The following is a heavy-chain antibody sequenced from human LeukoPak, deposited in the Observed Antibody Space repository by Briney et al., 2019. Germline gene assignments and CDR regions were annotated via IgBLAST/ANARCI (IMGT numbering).Heavy chain of an antibody. V-gene: IGHV4-39*02. J-gene: IGHJ3*02. D-gene: IGHD3-10*01. CDR2: IYYSGST. Sequence: SETLSLTCTVSGGSISSSSYYWGWIRQPPGKGLEWIGSIYYSGSTYYNPSLKSRVTISVDTSKNQFSLKLSSVTAADTAVYYCARDLSHGDDAFDIWGQGTMVTVSS. CDR1: GGSISSSSYY. CDR3: ARDLSHGDDAFDI.